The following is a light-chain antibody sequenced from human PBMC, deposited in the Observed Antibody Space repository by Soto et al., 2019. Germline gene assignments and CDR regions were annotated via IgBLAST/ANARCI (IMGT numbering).Light chain of an antibody. CDR3: QQYYSPPPT. V-gene: IGKV4-1*01. Sequence: DIVMTHSPDSLTVSLGERATINCKSSQSILSSSNNKNSLVWYQQKPGQPPKVLINWASTRASGVPDRFSGSGSGAYFTITISSLPAEDVVVYYCQQYYSPPPTFGGGTKLEIK. CDR1: QSILSSSNNKNS. CDR2: WAS. J-gene: IGKJ4*01.